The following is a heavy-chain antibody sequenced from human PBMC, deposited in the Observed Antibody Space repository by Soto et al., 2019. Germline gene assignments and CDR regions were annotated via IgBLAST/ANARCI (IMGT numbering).Heavy chain of an antibody. Sequence: GGSLRLSCAASGFSVSDYAMSWVRQAPGKGLEWVSSISGSGDGKYYGDSVKGRFTLSRDTSQKTLYLQMNNLRGEDTAVYFCTKSRRSVLMVYGCGGMDVWGRGTTVTVSS. CDR3: TKSRRSVLMVYGCGGMDV. CDR1: GFSVSDYA. D-gene: IGHD2-8*01. CDR2: ISGSGDGK. V-gene: IGHV3-23*01. J-gene: IGHJ6*02.